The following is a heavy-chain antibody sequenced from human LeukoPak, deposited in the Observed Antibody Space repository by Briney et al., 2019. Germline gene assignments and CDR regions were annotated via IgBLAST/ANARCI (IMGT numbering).Heavy chain of an antibody. CDR3: ARVQSREYFQH. D-gene: IGHD4-11*01. Sequence: SETLSLTCTVSGGSISSYYWSWIRQPPGKGLGWIGYIYYSGSTNYNPSLKSRVTISVDTSKNQFSLKLSSVTAADTAVYYCARVQSREYFQHWGQDTLVTVSS. J-gene: IGHJ1*01. CDR2: IYYSGST. CDR1: GGSISSYY. V-gene: IGHV4-59*01.